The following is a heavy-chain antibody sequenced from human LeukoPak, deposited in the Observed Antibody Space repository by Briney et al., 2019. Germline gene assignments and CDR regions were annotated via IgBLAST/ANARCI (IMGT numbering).Heavy chain of an antibody. V-gene: IGHV1-24*01. J-gene: IGHJ4*02. D-gene: IGHD2-15*01. CDR2: LNPEDGEK. Sequence: GASVKVSCKVSGYTLSELSIYWVRQAPGKGLEWMGGLNPEDGEKIYVQKFQGRVTMTEDTSSDTAYMELSSLTSEDTAVYFCATDPVGYCSSDSCYSVDYWGQGTLVTVSS. CDR3: ATDPVGYCSSDSCYSVDY. CDR1: GYTLSELS.